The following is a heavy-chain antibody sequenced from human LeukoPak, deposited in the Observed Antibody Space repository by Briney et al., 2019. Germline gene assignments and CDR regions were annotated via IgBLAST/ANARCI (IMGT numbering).Heavy chain of an antibody. J-gene: IGHJ4*02. V-gene: IGHV1-2*02. CDR3: ARDRVGSGWPRPFYFEF. CDR1: GYTFTGYY. D-gene: IGHD6-19*01. Sequence: GASVTVSCKPSGYTFTGYYIHWLRLAPGRGLEWLGWMNPNTGATIYAQKFQGRVTLTRDTSINTAYMELSSLRSDDTAIYYCARDRVGSGWPRPFYFEFWGQGDLVTVSS. CDR2: MNPNTGAT.